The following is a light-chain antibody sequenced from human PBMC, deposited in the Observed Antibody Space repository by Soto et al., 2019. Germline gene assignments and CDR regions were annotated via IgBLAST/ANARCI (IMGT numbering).Light chain of an antibody. Sequence: EMVLTQSPGTLSLSPSEIATLSFMATQSVSGSYLAWYQQKPGQAPSLLIYGVSTRATGVPVRFSGSGSGTEFTLTISSLQPEDFATYSCQQSYNSPQTFGQGTKVDIK. CDR1: QSVSGSY. CDR3: QQSYNSPQT. J-gene: IGKJ1*01. V-gene: IGKV3-20*01. CDR2: GVS.